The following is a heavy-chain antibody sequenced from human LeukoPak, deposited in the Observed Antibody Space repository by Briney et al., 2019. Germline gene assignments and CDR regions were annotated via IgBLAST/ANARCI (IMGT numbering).Heavy chain of an antibody. J-gene: IGHJ4*02. CDR2: ISASGSST. V-gene: IGHV3-23*01. CDR1: GFTFSIFA. Sequence: PGGSLRLSCTASGFTFSIFAMSGVREAAGKRLEWVSTISASGSSTYYADSVKGRFTISRDNSKNTLSLQMNSLRVEDTAEYYCARQGWAYSGSYYGSFDYWGQGTLVTVSS. CDR3: ARQGWAYSGSYYGSFDY. D-gene: IGHD1-26*01.